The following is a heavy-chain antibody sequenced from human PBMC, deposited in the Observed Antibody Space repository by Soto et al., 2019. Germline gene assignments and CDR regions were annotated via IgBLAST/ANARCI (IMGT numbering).Heavy chain of an antibody. CDR3: AGDTDSDTWNDPFDY. J-gene: IGHJ4*02. D-gene: IGHD1-1*01. CDR2: ISWNSGST. CDR1: GFIFDDFA. V-gene: IGHV3-9*01. Sequence: DVQLVESGGGLVQPGRSLRLSCAASGFIFDDFAMHWVRQAPGKGLEWVSGISWNSGSTDYAASVKGRFIISRDNARNSLYLQMNSLRPEDTALYYCAGDTDSDTWNDPFDYWGQGALVIVS.